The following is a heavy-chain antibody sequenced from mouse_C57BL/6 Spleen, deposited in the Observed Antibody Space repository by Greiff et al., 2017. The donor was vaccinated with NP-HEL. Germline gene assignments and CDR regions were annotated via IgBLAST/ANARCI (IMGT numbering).Heavy chain of an antibody. D-gene: IGHD2-1*01. CDR3: ARRGYGNYAAWFAY. Sequence: VQLQQSGPGLVKPSQSLSLTCSVTGYSITSGYYWNWIRQFPGNKLEWMGYISYDGSNNYNPSLKNRISITRDTSKNQFFLKLNSVTTEDTATYYCARRGYGNYAAWFAYWGQGTLVTVSA. J-gene: IGHJ3*01. CDR2: ISYDGSN. V-gene: IGHV3-6*01. CDR1: GYSITSGYY.